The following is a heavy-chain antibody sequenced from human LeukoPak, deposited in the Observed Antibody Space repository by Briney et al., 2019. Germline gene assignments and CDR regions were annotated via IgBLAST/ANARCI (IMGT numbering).Heavy chain of an antibody. Sequence: GGSLRLSCAASGFTFSSYWMRWVRQAPGKGLEWVANIKQDGSEKYYVDSVKGRFTISRDNAKNSLYLQMNSLRAEDTAVYYCVRGWYCSNNRCYGGEYWGQGTLVTVSS. CDR3: VRGWYCSNNRCYGGEY. J-gene: IGHJ4*02. CDR2: IKQDGSEK. D-gene: IGHD2-2*01. V-gene: IGHV3-7*04. CDR1: GFTFSSYW.